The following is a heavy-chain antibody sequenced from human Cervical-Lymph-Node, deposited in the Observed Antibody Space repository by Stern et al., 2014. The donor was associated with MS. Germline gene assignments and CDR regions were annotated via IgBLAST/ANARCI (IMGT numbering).Heavy chain of an antibody. CDR2: IYTRGRT. J-gene: IGHJ4*02. Sequence: QVQLQESGPGLVKPSQTLSLTCTVSGDSIPSDTSYWTWIRQPAGEGLEWIGLIYTRGRTNYNPSLKSRVTISLDRSKNQFSLNLSSVTAADTAVYYCAREFSHWGQGALVTVSS. V-gene: IGHV4-61*02. CDR1: GDSIPSDTSY. CDR3: AREFSH.